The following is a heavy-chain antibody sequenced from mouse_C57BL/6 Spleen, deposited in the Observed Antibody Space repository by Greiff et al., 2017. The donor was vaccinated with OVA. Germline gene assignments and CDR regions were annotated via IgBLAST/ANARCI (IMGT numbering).Heavy chain of an antibody. D-gene: IGHD2-12*01. V-gene: IGHV1-82*01. CDR2: IYPGDGDT. J-gene: IGHJ4*01. Sequence: QVQLQQSGPELVKPGASVKISCKASGYAFSSSWMNWVKRRPGKGLEWIGRIYPGDGDTNYNGKFKGKATLTADKSSSTAYMQLSSLTSEDSAVYFCAREIYVGAMDYWGQGTSVTVSS. CDR1: GYAFSSSW. CDR3: AREIYVGAMDY.